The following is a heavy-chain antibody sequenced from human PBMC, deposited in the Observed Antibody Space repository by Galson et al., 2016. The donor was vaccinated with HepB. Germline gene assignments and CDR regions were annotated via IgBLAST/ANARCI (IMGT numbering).Heavy chain of an antibody. Sequence: SLRLSCAASGFTFSGHGMHWVRQAPGRGLEWVAVISKDGSDKQYVDSVKGRSTVSRDNSKNMLFLQMNSLRVEDTAVYYCAKLDCGRNCPRDYWGQGTQVTVSS. D-gene: IGHD2-21*02. CDR1: GFTFSGHG. CDR2: ISKDGSDK. V-gene: IGHV3-30*18. J-gene: IGHJ4*02. CDR3: AKLDCGRNCPRDY.